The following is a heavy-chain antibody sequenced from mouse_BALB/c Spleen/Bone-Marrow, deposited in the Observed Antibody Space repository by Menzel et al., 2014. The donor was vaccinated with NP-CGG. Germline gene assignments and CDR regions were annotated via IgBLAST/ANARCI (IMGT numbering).Heavy chain of an antibody. Sequence: QVQLQQSGPELVKPGASVRISCKASGYTFTSYYIRWVKQRPGQGLEWIGWIYPGTVNTKYNEKFKVKATLTADKSSSTAYMQLSSRTSEDAAVYFCARWGNYGDYAMDYWGQGPPVTVSP. CDR3: ARWGNYGDYAMDY. J-gene: IGHJ4*01. CDR1: GYTFTSYY. D-gene: IGHD2-1*01. V-gene: IGHV1S56*01. CDR2: IYPGTVNT.